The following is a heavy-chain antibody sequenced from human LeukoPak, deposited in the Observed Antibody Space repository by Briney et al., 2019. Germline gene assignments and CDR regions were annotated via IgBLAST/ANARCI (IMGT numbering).Heavy chain of an antibody. CDR3: ARGIALYGMDV. V-gene: IGHV4-30-4*01. J-gene: IGHJ6*02. D-gene: IGHD2-15*01. CDR1: GGSIRSGDYY. Sequence: SETLSLTCTVSGGSIRSGDYYWSWIRQPPGKGLEWIGYIYYSGSTYYNPSLNSRVTISVDTSNNQFSLKLSSVTAADTVVYYCARGIALYGMDVWGQGTTVTVSS. CDR2: IYYSGST.